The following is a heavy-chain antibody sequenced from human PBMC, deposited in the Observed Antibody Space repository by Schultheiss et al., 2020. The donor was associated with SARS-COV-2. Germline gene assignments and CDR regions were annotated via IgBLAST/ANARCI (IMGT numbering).Heavy chain of an antibody. D-gene: IGHD6-13*01. CDR3: ARGDSSSWYSGLHYYYGMDV. V-gene: IGHV4-59*01. Sequence: SETLSLTCTVSGGSISSYYWSWIRQPPGKGLEWIGYIYYSGSTNYNPSLKSRVTISVDTSKNQFSLKLSSVTAADTAVYYCARGDSSSWYSGLHYYYGMDVWGQGTTVTVSS. CDR1: GGSISSYY. J-gene: IGHJ6*02. CDR2: IYYSGST.